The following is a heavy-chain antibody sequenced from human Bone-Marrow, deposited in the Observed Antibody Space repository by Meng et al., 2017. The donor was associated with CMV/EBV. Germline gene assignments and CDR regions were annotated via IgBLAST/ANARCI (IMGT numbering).Heavy chain of an antibody. V-gene: IGHV1-46*01. D-gene: IGHD1-26*01. Sequence: ASVKVSCKASGYTFTSYYMHWVRQAPGQGLEWMGIINPSGGSTSYAQKFQGRVTMTRDTSTSTVYMELSSLRSEDTAVYYCARRATLGPHIVGATKAPFGYWDQGTLVTVSS. CDR3: ARRATLGPHIVGATKAPFGY. CDR1: GYTFTSYY. J-gene: IGHJ4*02. CDR2: INPSGGST.